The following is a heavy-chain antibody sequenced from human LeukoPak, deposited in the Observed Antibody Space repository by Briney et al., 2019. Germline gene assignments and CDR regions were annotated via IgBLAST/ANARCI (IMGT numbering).Heavy chain of an antibody. D-gene: IGHD2-15*01. CDR1: GYTFTSYG. Sequence: ASVKVSCKASGYTFTSYGISWVRQAPGQGLGWMGIINPSGGSTSYAQKFQGRVTMTRDTSTSTVYMELSSLRSEDTAVYYCARDYACSGGSCRGPLFDYWGQGTLVTVSS. J-gene: IGHJ4*02. CDR2: INPSGGST. CDR3: ARDYACSGGSCRGPLFDY. V-gene: IGHV1-46*01.